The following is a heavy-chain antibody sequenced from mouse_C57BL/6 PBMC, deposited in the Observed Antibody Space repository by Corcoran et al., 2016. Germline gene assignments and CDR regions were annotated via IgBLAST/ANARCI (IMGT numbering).Heavy chain of an antibody. Sequence: DVQLQESGPGIVKPSQSLSLTCSVTGYSITSGYYWNWIRQFPGNKLEWMGYISYDGSNNYNPSLKNRISITRDTSKNQFFLKLNSVTTEDTATYYCARGGPGSRYDWYFDVWGTGTTVTVSS. D-gene: IGHD1-1*01. CDR1: GYSITSGYY. CDR3: ARGGPGSRYDWYFDV. CDR2: ISYDGSN. V-gene: IGHV3-6*01. J-gene: IGHJ1*03.